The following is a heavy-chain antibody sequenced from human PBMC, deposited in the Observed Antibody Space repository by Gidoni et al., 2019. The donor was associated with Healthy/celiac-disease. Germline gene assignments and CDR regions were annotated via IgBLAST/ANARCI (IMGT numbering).Heavy chain of an antibody. J-gene: IGHJ4*02. CDR3: TRVTPRTTGTTHLDY. CDR1: GCTFGDNA. Sequence: EVQLVESGGGLVKPGRSLRLSCTASGCTFGDNAMSWFRQAPGKGREWVGFIRSKAYGGTTEYAASVKGRFTISRDDSKSIAYRQMNSLKTEDTAVYYCTRVTPRTTGTTHLDYWGQGTLVTVSS. CDR2: IRSKAYGGTT. V-gene: IGHV3-49*05. D-gene: IGHD1-1*01.